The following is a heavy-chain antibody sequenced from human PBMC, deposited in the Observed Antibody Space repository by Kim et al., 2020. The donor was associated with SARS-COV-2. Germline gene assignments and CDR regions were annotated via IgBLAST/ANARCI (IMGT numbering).Heavy chain of an antibody. CDR1: GFSITSYG. CDR2: INGKSDTI. Sequence: GGSLRLSCAASGFSITSYGLNWVRQAPGKGLEWLSYINGKSDTIYYAESVKGRFTISRDNAKNSLFLQMSSLGDEDSAVYYCARDLDTITYYVYYGMDGWGQGTRVTVSS. J-gene: IGHJ6*02. V-gene: IGHV3-48*02. D-gene: IGHD3-16*01. CDR3: ARDLDTITYYVYYGMDG.